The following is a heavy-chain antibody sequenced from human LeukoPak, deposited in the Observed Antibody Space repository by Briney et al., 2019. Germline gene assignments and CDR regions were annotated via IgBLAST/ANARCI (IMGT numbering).Heavy chain of an antibody. CDR2: LYDSGSP. D-gene: IGHD6-13*01. CDR3: ARHGSSYSFDY. V-gene: IGHV4-59*08. Sequence: SEILSLTCTVSGDSISSYYWSWIRQPPGKGLEWIGFLYDSGSPNYNPSLKSRVTVSVDTSKNEFSLKLSSVTAADTAVYYCARHGSSYSFDYWGQGTLVTVSS. CDR1: GDSISSYY. J-gene: IGHJ4*02.